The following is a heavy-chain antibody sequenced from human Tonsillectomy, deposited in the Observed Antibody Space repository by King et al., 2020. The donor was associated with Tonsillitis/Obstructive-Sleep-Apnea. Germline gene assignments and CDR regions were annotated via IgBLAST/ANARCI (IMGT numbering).Heavy chain of an antibody. Sequence: VQLQESGPGLVKPSETLSLTCTVSGGSVSSGSYYWSWIRQPPGKGLEWIGYIYYSGSTNYNPSLKSRVTISVDTSKNQFSLKLSSVTAADTAVYYCAAQTLDFWSGNYYFDSWGQGTPVTVSS. CDR1: GGSVSSGSYY. CDR2: IYYSGST. V-gene: IGHV4-61*01. CDR3: AAQTLDFWSGNYYFDS. J-gene: IGHJ4*02. D-gene: IGHD3-3*01.